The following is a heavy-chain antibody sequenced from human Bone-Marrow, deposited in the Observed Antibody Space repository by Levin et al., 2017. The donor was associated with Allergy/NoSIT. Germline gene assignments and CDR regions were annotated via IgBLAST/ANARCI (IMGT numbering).Heavy chain of an antibody. D-gene: IGHD3-22*01. CDR1: GYIFTDYY. V-gene: IGHV1-2*02. Sequence: GGSLRLSCEASGYIFTDYYIHWVRQAPGQGLEWMGWVNPKTGGTHYIQKFEGRVTMTRDASLSTAYMELSRLTSDDTAVYFGAILTHYYDSSGPHSFDVWGQGTMVTVTS. J-gene: IGHJ3*01. CDR3: AILTHYYDSSGPHSFDV. CDR2: VNPKTGGT.